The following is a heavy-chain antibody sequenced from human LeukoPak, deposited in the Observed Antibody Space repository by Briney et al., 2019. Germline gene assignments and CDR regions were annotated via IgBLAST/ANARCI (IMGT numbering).Heavy chain of an antibody. D-gene: IGHD3-10*01. CDR1: GGSISSSNW. CDR3: ARYYYGSGSYFPDY. Sequence: SETLSLTCAVSGGSISSSNWWSWVRQPPGKGLEWIGEIYHSGNTNYNPSLKSRVTISVDKSKNQFSLKLSSVTGADTAVYYCARYYYGSGSYFPDYWGQGTLVTVSS. CDR2: IYHSGNT. J-gene: IGHJ4*02. V-gene: IGHV4-4*02.